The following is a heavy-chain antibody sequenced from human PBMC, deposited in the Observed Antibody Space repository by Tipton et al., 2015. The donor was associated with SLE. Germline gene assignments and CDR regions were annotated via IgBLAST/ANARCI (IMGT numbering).Heavy chain of an antibody. Sequence: TLSLTCTVSGGLMSSHYWSWIRPPPGKGLEWIGYIYYNGRTNYNPSLKSRVTISASTSKKEFSLKLNSMTAADSALYYCARSQLGGYFYSLGVWGQGTTVSVSS. D-gene: IGHD1-1*01. CDR3: ARSQLGGYFYSLGV. V-gene: IGHV4-59*11. J-gene: IGHJ6*02. CDR2: IYYNGRT. CDR1: GGLMSSHY.